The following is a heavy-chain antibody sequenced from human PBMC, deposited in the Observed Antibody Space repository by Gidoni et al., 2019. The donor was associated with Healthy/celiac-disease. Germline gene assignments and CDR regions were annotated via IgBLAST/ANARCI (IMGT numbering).Heavy chain of an antibody. CDR2: IYYSGST. Sequence: QLQLQESGPGLVKPSETLSLTCTVSGGSISSSSYYWGWIRQPPGKGLEWIGSIYYSGSTYYNPSLKSRVTISVDTSKNQFSLKLSSVTAADTAVYYCARHWPPFGVVIRTGWFDPWGQGTLVTVSS. J-gene: IGHJ5*02. CDR1: GGSISSSSYY. CDR3: ARHWPPFGVVIRTGWFDP. V-gene: IGHV4-39*01. D-gene: IGHD3-3*01.